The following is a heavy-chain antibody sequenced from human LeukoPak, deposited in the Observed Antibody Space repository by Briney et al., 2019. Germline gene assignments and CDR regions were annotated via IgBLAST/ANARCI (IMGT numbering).Heavy chain of an antibody. CDR1: GGSISSYY. CDR2: IYTSGST. D-gene: IGHD6-19*01. J-gene: IGHJ6*02. V-gene: IGHV4-4*07. CDR3: ARDRGSASYYYYGMDV. Sequence: SETLSLTCTVSGGSISSYYWSWIRQPPGKGLEWIGRIYTSGSTNYNPSLKSRVTMSVDTSKNQFSLKLSSVTAADTAVYYCARDRGSASYYYYGMDVWGQGTTVTVSS.